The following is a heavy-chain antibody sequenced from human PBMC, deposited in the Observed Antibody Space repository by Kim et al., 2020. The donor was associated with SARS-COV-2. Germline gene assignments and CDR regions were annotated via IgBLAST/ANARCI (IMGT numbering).Heavy chain of an antibody. V-gene: IGHV3-23*01. Sequence: STYDADSLKGRFTITRDNSKNTLYLPMNSLRAEDTAVYYCAKDLGVYFDYWGQGTLVTVSS. CDR3: AKDLGVYFDY. D-gene: IGHD2-8*01. J-gene: IGHJ4*02. CDR2: ST.